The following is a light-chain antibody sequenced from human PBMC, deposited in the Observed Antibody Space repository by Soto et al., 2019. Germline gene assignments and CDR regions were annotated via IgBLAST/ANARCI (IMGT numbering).Light chain of an antibody. CDR1: SSDVGGYNY. Sequence: QSVLTQPPSASGSPGQSVTISCTGTSSDVGGYNYVSWYQQHPGKAPKLMIYEVSKRPSGVPDRFSGSKSGNTASLTVSGRQAEDEADYYCSSYAGSNNLVFGGGTKLTVI. V-gene: IGLV2-8*01. CDR2: EVS. CDR3: SSYAGSNNLV. J-gene: IGLJ3*02.